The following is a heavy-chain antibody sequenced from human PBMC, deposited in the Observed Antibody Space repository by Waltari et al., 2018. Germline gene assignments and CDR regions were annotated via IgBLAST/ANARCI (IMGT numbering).Heavy chain of an antibody. J-gene: IGHJ4*02. CDR2: ISRNGGIT. CDR1: GFAFSSYA. D-gene: IGHD6-13*01. CDR3: ARAYSSWYSDY. V-gene: IGHV3-64*01. Sequence: EVQLVESGGGLVQPGGSLRLSCAASGFAFSSYAMHWVRQAPGKELEYFSAISRNGGITHYANSVKGIFTISRDNSKNTLYLQMGSLRAEDMAVYYCARAYSSWYSDYWGQGTLVTVSS.